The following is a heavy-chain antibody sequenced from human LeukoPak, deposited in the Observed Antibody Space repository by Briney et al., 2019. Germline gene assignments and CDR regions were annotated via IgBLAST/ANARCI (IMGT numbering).Heavy chain of an antibody. CDR1: GGSISSGDYY. Sequence: SETLSLTCTVSGGSISSGDYYWSWIRQPPGKGLEWIGYIYYSGSTYYNPSLKSRVTISVDTSRNQFSLKLSSVTAADTAVYYCASITGGYIDYWGQGTLVTVSS. CDR2: IYYSGST. V-gene: IGHV4-30-4*08. D-gene: IGHD2-8*02. CDR3: ASITGGYIDY. J-gene: IGHJ4*02.